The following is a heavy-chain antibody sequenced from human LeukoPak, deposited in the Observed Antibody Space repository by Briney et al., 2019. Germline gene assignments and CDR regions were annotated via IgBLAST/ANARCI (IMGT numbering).Heavy chain of an antibody. J-gene: IGHJ3*02. V-gene: IGHV5-51*01. D-gene: IGHD3-22*01. CDR1: GYTFTRYW. Sequence: GESLKISCKASGYTFTRYWIGWVRQMPGKGLEWMGIIYPGDSDTRYSPSFQGQVTISADKSISTAYLQWSSLKASDTAMYYCARSGYYYDNAFDIWGQGTMVTVSS. CDR2: IYPGDSDT. CDR3: ARSGYYYDNAFDI.